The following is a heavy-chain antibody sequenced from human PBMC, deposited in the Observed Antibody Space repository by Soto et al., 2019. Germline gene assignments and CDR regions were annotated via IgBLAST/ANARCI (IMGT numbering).Heavy chain of an antibody. CDR3: ARHPKYVSGYRYFDY. Sequence: GESLKISCKGSGYRFTNYWIGWVRQMPGKGLEWMGIIYPGDSHARYSPSFQGQVTISADKSISTAYLQWSSLKASDTAMYYCARHPKYVSGYRYFDYWGRGTLVTVSS. J-gene: IGHJ4*02. CDR1: GYRFTNYW. D-gene: IGHD3-22*01. V-gene: IGHV5-51*01. CDR2: IYPGDSHA.